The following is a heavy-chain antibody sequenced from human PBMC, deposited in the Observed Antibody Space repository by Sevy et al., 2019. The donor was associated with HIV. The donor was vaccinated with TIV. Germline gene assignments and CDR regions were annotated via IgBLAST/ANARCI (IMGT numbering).Heavy chain of an antibody. J-gene: IGHJ4*03. D-gene: IGHD6-6*01. Sequence: GGCLRLSCEASGFTFSNYNMNWVRQAPGKGLEWVSSISSASSFIYYADSLKGRFTISRDNAKNSLYLQMNSLRGEAMAFCSCAREGGSSLSTLGEIFDLWGQGTLVTVSS. CDR3: AREGGSSLSTLGEIFDL. V-gene: IGHV3-21*01. CDR1: GFTFSNYN. CDR2: ISSASSFI.